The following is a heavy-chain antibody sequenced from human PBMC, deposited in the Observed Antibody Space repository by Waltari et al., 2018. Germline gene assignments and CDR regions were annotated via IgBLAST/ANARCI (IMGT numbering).Heavy chain of an antibody. CDR3: ASLVRGDAFDI. J-gene: IGHJ3*02. CDR1: GFTFSSYS. Sequence: EVQLVESGGGLVQPGGSLRLSCAASGFTFSSYSMNWVRQAPGKGLECGSYISSSSSTIYYADSVKGRFTISRDNAKNSLYLQMNSLRAEDTAVYYCASLVRGDAFDIWGQGTMVTVSS. D-gene: IGHD6-6*01. CDR2: ISSSSSTI. V-gene: IGHV3-48*01.